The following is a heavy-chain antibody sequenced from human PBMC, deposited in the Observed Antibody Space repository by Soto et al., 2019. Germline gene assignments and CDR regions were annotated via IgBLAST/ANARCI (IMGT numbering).Heavy chain of an antibody. V-gene: IGHV1-18*04. D-gene: IGHD2-2*01. CDR1: GYTFTSYG. Sequence: ASVKVSCKASGYTFTSYGISWVRQAPGQGLEWMGWISAYNGNTNYAQKLQGRVTMTTDTSTSTAYMELRSLRSDDTAVYYCARDIVVVPAAIPIRYYYGMDVWGQGTTVTSP. CDR3: ARDIVVVPAAIPIRYYYGMDV. J-gene: IGHJ6*02. CDR2: ISAYNGNT.